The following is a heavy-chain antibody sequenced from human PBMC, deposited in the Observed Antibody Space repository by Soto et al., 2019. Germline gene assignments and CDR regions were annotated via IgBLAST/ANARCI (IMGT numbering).Heavy chain of an antibody. CDR1: GGSISSYY. J-gene: IGHJ4*02. D-gene: IGHD5-12*01. CDR2: IYTSGST. CDR3: AREGYSGYDLGFDY. V-gene: IGHV4-4*07. Sequence: SETLSLTCTVSGGSISSYYWSWIRQPAGKGLEWIGRIYTSGSTNYNPSLKSRVTMSVDTSKNQFSLKLSSVAAADTAVYYCAREGYSGYDLGFDYWGQGTLVTVSS.